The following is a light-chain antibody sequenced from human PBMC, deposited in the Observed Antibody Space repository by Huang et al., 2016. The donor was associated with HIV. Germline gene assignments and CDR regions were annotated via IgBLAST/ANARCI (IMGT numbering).Light chain of an antibody. CDR1: QSVGRN. CDR2: GAS. V-gene: IGKV3-15*01. CDR3: QQYNNWPRT. J-gene: IGKJ1*01. Sequence: IVMTQSPVTLSVSPGERATLSCRASQSVGRNLAWYQQKPGKAPRLLIYGASTRATGIPARFSGSGSGSEFTLTISSLQSEDFAVYYCQQYNNWPRTFGQGTKVEIK.